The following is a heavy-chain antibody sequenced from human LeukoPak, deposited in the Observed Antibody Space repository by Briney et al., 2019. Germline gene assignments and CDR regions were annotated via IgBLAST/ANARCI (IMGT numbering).Heavy chain of an antibody. Sequence: GGSLRLSCAASEFTFSNYAMSWVRQAPGKGLEWVSGSTGTGYSTYYADSVKGRFTISRDNSKNTLYLQMNSLRAEDTAVYYCAKSVNDFWSGYYWDYWGQGTLVTVSS. D-gene: IGHD3-3*01. V-gene: IGHV3-23*01. CDR3: AKSVNDFWSGYYWDY. CDR2: STGTGYST. CDR1: EFTFSNYA. J-gene: IGHJ4*02.